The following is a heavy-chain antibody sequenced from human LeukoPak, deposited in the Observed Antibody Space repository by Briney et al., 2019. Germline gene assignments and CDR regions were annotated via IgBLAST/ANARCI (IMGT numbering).Heavy chain of an antibody. CDR1: GFTFSSYW. J-gene: IGHJ3*02. D-gene: IGHD3-10*01. Sequence: GGSLRLSCAASGFTFSSYWMHWVRQAPGKGLVWVSRINSDGSTTSYADFVKGRFTISRDNAKNTLYLQMSSPRAEDTAVYYCARYGVGSGSYDGLDIWGQGTMLTVSS. V-gene: IGHV3-74*01. CDR2: INSDGSTT. CDR3: ARYGVGSGSYDGLDI.